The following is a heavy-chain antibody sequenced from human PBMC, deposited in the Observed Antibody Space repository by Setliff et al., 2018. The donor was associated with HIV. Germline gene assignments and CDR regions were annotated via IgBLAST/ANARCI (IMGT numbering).Heavy chain of an antibody. CDR2: ISYGSSYI. J-gene: IGHJ6*03. D-gene: IGHD3-16*01. CDR1: GFTFRSYC. V-gene: IGHV3-21*01. Sequence: GSLRLSCVASGFTFRSYCMDWFRQAPGKGLEWVSSISYGSSYIYQSESVGGRFTISRDDAKKSLYLQMNSLGAEDTAVYYCARSGGIGNYHWDIWGKGTTVTVSS. CDR3: ARSGGIGNYHWDI.